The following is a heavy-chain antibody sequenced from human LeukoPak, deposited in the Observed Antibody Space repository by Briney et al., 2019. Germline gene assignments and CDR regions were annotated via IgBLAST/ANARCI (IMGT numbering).Heavy chain of an antibody. Sequence: ASVKVSGKASGYTFTSYGISWVRQAPGQGLEWMGWISAYNGNTNYAQKLQGRVTMTTDTSTSTAYMELRSLRSDDTAVYYCARDPIYCSSTSCTPGHAFDIWGQGTMVTVSS. CDR3: ARDPIYCSSTSCTPGHAFDI. CDR2: ISAYNGNT. V-gene: IGHV1-18*04. J-gene: IGHJ3*02. D-gene: IGHD2-2*01. CDR1: GYTFTSYG.